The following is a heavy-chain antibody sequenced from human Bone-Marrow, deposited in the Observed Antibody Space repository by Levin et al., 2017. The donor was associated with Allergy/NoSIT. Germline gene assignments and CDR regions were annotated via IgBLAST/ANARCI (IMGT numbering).Heavy chain of an antibody. CDR1: GYSFSGHQ. Sequence: ASVKVSCRASGYSFSGHQMHWVRQAPGQGLEWIGRINPITGGTKYAQRFQGRVTMTRATSISTAYMELSSLRSDAPAVFYWAREQDHQWVSGTTYERDVDAFDVWGQGTKVTVSS. CDR3: AREQDHQWVSGTTYERDVDAFDV. D-gene: IGHD2/OR15-2a*01. V-gene: IGHV1-2*06. J-gene: IGHJ3*01. CDR2: INPITGGT.